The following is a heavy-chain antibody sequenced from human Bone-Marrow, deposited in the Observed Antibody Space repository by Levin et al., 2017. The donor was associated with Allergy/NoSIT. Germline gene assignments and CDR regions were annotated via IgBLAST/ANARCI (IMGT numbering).Heavy chain of an antibody. V-gene: IGHV1-8*01. CDR2: MSPNSGNT. J-gene: IGHJ6*02. Sequence: GASVKVSCKASGYTFSSYDINWVRQAAGQGLEWMGWMSPNSGNTDFVQKFQGRVTMTRNTTIRTAYMELSSLRSEDTAVYYCARSAAGGYYYYYAMDVWGQGTTVTVSS. CDR3: ARSAAGGYYYYYAMDV. D-gene: IGHD6-13*01. CDR1: GYTFSSYD.